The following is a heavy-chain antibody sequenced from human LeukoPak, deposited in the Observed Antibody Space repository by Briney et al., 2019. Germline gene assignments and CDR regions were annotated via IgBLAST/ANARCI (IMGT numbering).Heavy chain of an antibody. J-gene: IGHJ4*02. CDR3: GRDWKLDY. D-gene: IGHD1-1*01. CDR2: ISDNGGDR. CDR1: GFTFNKYT. V-gene: IGHV3-23*01. Sequence: GGSLRLSCAASGFTFNKYTMSWVRQAPGKGLEWVSAISDNGGDRKYAGSVKGRFTISRDNSKNTLYLQMNSLRAEVTAIYYCGRDWKLDYWGQGDLVTVSS.